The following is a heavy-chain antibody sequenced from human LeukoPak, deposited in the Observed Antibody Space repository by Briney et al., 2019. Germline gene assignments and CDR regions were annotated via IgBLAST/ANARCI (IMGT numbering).Heavy chain of an antibody. J-gene: IGHJ3*02. CDR1: GDSVSSNSAA. D-gene: IGHD6-13*01. CDR3: ARGAWSSSWSGDDAFDI. CDR2: TYYRSKWYN. Sequence: SQTLSLTCAISGDSVSSNSAAWNWIRQSPSRGLEWLGRTYYRSKWYNDYAVSVKSRITINPDTSKNQFSLQLNSVTPEDTAVYYCARGAWSSSWSGDDAFDIWGQGTMVTVSS. V-gene: IGHV6-1*01.